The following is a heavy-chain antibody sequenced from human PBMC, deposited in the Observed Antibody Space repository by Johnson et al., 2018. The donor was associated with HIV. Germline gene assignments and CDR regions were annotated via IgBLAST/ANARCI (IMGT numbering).Heavy chain of an antibody. J-gene: IGHJ3*02. D-gene: IGHD1-7*01. V-gene: IGHV3-30*04. CDR2: ISYDGSDK. Sequence: QVQLVESGGGVVQPGRSLRLSCAASGFTFSSYAMHWVRQAPAKGLEWVAVISYDGSDKYYADSVKGRFSISRDDSKNTLYLQMNSLKTEDTAVYYCTTDIVQYNWNSEIDAFDIWGQGTMVTVSS. CDR3: TTDIVQYNWNSEIDAFDI. CDR1: GFTFSSYA.